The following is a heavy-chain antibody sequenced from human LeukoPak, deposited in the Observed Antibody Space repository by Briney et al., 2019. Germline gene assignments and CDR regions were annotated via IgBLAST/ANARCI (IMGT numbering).Heavy chain of an antibody. CDR1: GFTFSNYW. V-gene: IGHV3-74*01. CDR2: ISSDGRST. D-gene: IGHD3-10*01. J-gene: IGHJ4*02. Sequence: GSLRLSCGASGFTFSNYWMHWVRQAPGKGLVWVSRISSDGRSTDYADSVKGRFTISGDNARNTLYLQMNSLRAEDTAVYYCARSGSGSHFNGNEYWGQGALVTVSS. CDR3: ARSGSGSHFNGNEY.